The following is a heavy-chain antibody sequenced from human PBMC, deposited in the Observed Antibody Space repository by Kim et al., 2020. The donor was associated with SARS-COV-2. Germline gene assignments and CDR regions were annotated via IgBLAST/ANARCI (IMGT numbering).Heavy chain of an antibody. Sequence: RKSRVTMSVDTSKNQFSLKLSSVTAADTAVYYCARIRIVGATTGHDAFDIWGQGTMVTVSS. V-gene: IGHV4-4*06. J-gene: IGHJ3*02. D-gene: IGHD1-26*01. CDR3: ARIRIVGATTGHDAFDI.